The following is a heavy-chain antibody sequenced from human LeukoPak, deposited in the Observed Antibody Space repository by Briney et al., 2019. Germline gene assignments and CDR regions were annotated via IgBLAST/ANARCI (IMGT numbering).Heavy chain of an antibody. CDR1: GGSISSSSYY. D-gene: IGHD5-24*01. V-gene: IGHV4-39*07. CDR3: ARLRDGYDYGYFDY. CDR2: IYYSGNT. Sequence: SETLSLTCTVSGGSISSSSYYWDWIRQPPGKGLEWIGSIYYSGNTYYNPSLKSRVTISVDTSKNQFSLKLSSVTAADTAVYYCARLRDGYDYGYFDYWGQGTLVTVSS. J-gene: IGHJ4*02.